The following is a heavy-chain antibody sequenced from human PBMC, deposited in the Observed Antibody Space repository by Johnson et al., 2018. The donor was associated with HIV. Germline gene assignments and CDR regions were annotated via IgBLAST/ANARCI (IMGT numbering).Heavy chain of an antibody. CDR2: ISYDGSNK. J-gene: IGHJ3*01. CDR3: ARRGVGATTDAFGR. D-gene: IGHD1-26*01. CDR1: GFTFSSYA. V-gene: IGHV3-30-3*01. Sequence: QVQLVESGGGVVQPGRSLRLSCAASGFTFSSYAVHWVRQAPGKGLEWVAVISYDGSNKYYADSVKGRFTISRDNSKNTLHLQMNSVSAEDTAVYYCARRGVGATTDAFGRWGQGTLVSVSS.